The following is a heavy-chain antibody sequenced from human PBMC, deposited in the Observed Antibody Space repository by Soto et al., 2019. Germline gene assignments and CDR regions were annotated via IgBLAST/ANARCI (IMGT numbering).Heavy chain of an antibody. CDR3: TTVATNSYNWLDP. Sequence: GGSLRLSCAASGLTFNTYWMHWVRQAPGKGLVWVSRINSDGTRTTYADSVKDRFTISRDNAKNTVYLQMNSLRAEDTAVYYCTTVATNSYNWLDPWGQGTLVTVSS. J-gene: IGHJ5*02. CDR2: INSDGTRT. V-gene: IGHV3-74*01. D-gene: IGHD5-12*01. CDR1: GLTFNTYW.